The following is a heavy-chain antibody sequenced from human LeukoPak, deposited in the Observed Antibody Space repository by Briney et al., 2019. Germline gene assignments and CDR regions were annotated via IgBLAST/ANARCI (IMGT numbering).Heavy chain of an antibody. J-gene: IGHJ6*04. CDR1: GGSISSYW. Sequence: SETLSLTCTVSGGSISSYWWNWIRQPAGKGLEWIGRVYTSGITRYNPSLGSRVTMSVDTSKNQLFLRLSSVTAADTAVYYCAGLYVWGKGTTVTISS. CDR2: VYTSGIT. V-gene: IGHV4-4*07. CDR3: AGLYV.